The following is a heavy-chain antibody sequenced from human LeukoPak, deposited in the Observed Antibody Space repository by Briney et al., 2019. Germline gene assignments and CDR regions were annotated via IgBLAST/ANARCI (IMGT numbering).Heavy chain of an antibody. Sequence: SETLSPTCTVSGASVNSGSSYWSWIRQPPGKGPEWIGNIYYSGSTHYNPSLKSRVTMSLDTSKNEFSLKLGSLTAADTAMYFCARENRGQTYGSLLDYWGQGTLVTVSS. V-gene: IGHV4-61*01. CDR1: GASVNSGSSY. D-gene: IGHD4-17*01. CDR2: IYYSGST. CDR3: ARENRGQTYGSLLDY. J-gene: IGHJ4*02.